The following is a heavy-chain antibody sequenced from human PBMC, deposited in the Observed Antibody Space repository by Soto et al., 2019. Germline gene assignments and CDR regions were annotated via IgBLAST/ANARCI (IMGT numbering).Heavy chain of an antibody. J-gene: IGHJ4*02. V-gene: IGHV5-10-1*01. CDR3: ARPPGYCSSTSCYGTDY. D-gene: IGHD2-2*01. CDR2: IDPSDSYT. CDR1: GYSFTSYW. Sequence: GESLKISCNGSGYSFTSYWISWVRQMPGKGLEWMGRIDPSDSYTNYSPSFQGHVTISADKSISTAYLQWSSLKASDTAVYYCARPPGYCSSTSCYGTDYWGQGTLVTVSS.